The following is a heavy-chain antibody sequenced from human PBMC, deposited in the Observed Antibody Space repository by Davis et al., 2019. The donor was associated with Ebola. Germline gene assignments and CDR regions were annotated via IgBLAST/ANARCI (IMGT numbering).Heavy chain of an antibody. CDR2: ISYDGSNK. D-gene: IGHD4-17*01. J-gene: IGHJ6*04. V-gene: IGHV3-30*14. Sequence: GESLKISCAASGFTFSSYAMHWVRQAPGKGLEWVAVISYDGSNKYYADSVKGRFTISRDVSKNTLHLQMNTLRVEDTAVYFCAREPTGNYYYFYGMDVWGKGTTVTVSS. CDR3: AREPTGNYYYFYGMDV. CDR1: GFTFSSYA.